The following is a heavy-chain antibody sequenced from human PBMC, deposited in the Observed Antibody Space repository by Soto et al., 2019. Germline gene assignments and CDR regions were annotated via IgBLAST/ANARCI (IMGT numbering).Heavy chain of an antibody. D-gene: IGHD3-22*01. J-gene: IGHJ3*02. CDR3: ARDSGYDSSGYYEWRDAFDI. Sequence: ASVKVSCKASGYTFTSYSISWVRQAPGQGLEWMGWINVYNGNTKYAQKLQDRVTMTTDTSTSTAYMELRSLRSDDTAVYYCARDSGYDSSGYYEWRDAFDIWGQGTMVTVSS. CDR2: INVYNGNT. CDR1: GYTFTSYS. V-gene: IGHV1-18*01.